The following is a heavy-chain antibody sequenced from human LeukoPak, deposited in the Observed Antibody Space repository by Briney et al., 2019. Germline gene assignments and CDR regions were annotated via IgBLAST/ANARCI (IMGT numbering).Heavy chain of an antibody. D-gene: IGHD4-17*01. CDR2: IIPIFGTA. CDR1: GGTFSSYA. V-gene: IGHV1-69*05. Sequence: ASVKVSCKASGGTFSSYAISWVRQAPGQGLEWMGRIIPIFGTANYAQKFQGRVTITTDESTSTAYMELSSLRSEDTAVYYCARVGATVTTYYYYYYMDVWGKGTTVTVSS. J-gene: IGHJ6*03. CDR3: ARVGATVTTYYYYYYMDV.